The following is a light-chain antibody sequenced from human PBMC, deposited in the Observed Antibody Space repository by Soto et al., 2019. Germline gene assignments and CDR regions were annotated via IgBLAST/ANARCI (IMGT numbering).Light chain of an antibody. CDR3: QQYGSSPRRT. Sequence: EIVMTQSPAILSLSPGDRATLSCRAGQSVSNNLAWYQQKPGQAPRLVIYGASSRATGIPDRFSGSGSGTDFALTISRLEPEDFAVYYCQQYGSSPRRTFGQGTKVDIK. V-gene: IGKV3-20*01. CDR2: GAS. J-gene: IGKJ1*01. CDR1: QSVSNN.